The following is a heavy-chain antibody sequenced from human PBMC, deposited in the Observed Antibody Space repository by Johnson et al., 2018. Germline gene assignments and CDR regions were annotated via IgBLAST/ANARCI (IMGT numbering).Heavy chain of an antibody. D-gene: IGHD4-17*01. CDR1: GFTFSSYW. CDR2: IKQDGREK. CDR3: AKVKGLRSYYYYMDV. J-gene: IGHJ6*03. V-gene: IGHV3-7*03. Sequence: VQLVQSGGGLVQPGGSLRLSCAASGFTFSSYWMSWVRQAPGKGLEWVANIKQDGREKYYVDSVKGRFTIPRDNAKNSLYLKMNSLRAGDTALYYCAKVKGLRSYYYYMDVWGKGTTVSVSS.